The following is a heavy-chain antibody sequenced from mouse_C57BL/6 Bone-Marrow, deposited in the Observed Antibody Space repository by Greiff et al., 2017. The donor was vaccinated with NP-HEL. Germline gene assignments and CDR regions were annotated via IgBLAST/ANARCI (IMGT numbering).Heavy chain of an antibody. D-gene: IGHD2-4*01. J-gene: IGHJ1*03. Sequence: EVHLVESGEGLVKPGGSLKLSCAASGFTFSSYAMSWVRQTPEKRLEWVAYISSGGDYIYYADPVTGRFTISRDNARNTLYLQMSSLKSEDTAMYYCTRDHYDSLYFDVWGTGTTVTVSS. CDR1: GFTFSSYA. V-gene: IGHV5-9-1*02. CDR2: ISSGGDYI. CDR3: TRDHYDSLYFDV.